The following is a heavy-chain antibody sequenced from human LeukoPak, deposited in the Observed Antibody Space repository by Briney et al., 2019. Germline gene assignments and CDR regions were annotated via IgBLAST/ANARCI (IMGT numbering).Heavy chain of an antibody. J-gene: IGHJ4*02. CDR2: INSDGSGT. V-gene: IGHV3-74*01. Sequence: PGGSLRLSCAASGLTFSSYWMHWVRQAPGKGLVWISRINSDGSGTSYADSVKGRFTISRDNAKNTLYLQMNSLRAEDTAVYYCARADDGANSWVNYWGQGTLVTVSS. D-gene: IGHD4-23*01. CDR1: GLTFSSYW. CDR3: ARADDGANSWVNY.